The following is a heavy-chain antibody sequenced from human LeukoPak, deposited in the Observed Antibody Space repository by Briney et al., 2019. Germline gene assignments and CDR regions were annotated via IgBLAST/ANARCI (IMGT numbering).Heavy chain of an antibody. V-gene: IGHV1-69*13. J-gene: IGHJ4*02. CDR1: GGTFSSYA. D-gene: IGHD3-10*01. Sequence: SVKVSCKASGGTFSSYAISWVRQAPGQGLEWMGGIIPIFGTANYAQKFQGRVTITADESTSTAYMELSSLRSEDTAVYYCAREKAGLWFGEYGLYYFDYWGQGTPVTVSS. CDR3: AREKAGLWFGEYGLYYFDY. CDR2: IIPIFGTA.